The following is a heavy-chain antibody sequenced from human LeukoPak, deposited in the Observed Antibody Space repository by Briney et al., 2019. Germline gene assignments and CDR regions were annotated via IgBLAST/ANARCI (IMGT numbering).Heavy chain of an antibody. CDR2: ISGSGGST. J-gene: IGHJ4*02. D-gene: IGHD2-21*01. CDR1: GFTFSNYA. V-gene: IGHV3-23*01. Sequence: QPGGSLRLSRAASGFTFSNYAMSWVRQAPGKGLEWVSGISGSGGSTYYADSVKGRFTMSRDNTKNTLYLQMNSLRAEDTAVYYCATLPIKAGDTIDYWGQGTLVTVSS. CDR3: ATLPIKAGDTIDY.